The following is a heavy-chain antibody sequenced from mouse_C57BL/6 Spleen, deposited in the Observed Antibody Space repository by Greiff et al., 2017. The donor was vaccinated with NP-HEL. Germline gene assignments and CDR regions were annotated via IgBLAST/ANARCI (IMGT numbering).Heavy chain of an antibody. Sequence: EVQLVESGPELVKPGASVKIPCKASGYTFTDYNMDWVKQSHGKSLEWIGDINPNNGGTIYNQKFKGKATLTVDKSSSTAYMELRSLTSEDTAVYYCARRIYYGSSYGFAYWGQGTLVTVSA. V-gene: IGHV1-18*01. D-gene: IGHD1-1*01. CDR3: ARRIYYGSSYGFAY. CDR1: GYTFTDYN. CDR2: INPNNGGT. J-gene: IGHJ3*01.